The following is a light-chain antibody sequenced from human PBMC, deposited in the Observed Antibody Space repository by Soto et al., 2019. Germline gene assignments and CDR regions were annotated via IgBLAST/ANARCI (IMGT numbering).Light chain of an antibody. CDR2: EVS. CDR1: SSDVGRHNL. CDR3: CSYGGSRAV. Sequence: QSVLTKPASVSGSPGQSITSSCTVTSSDVGRHNLVSWYQQHPGQAPKLMIYEVSKRPLGVSTRFSASKSGNTASLTISGLQAEDEADYYCCSYGGSRAVFGGGTQLTVL. J-gene: IGLJ7*01. V-gene: IGLV2-23*02.